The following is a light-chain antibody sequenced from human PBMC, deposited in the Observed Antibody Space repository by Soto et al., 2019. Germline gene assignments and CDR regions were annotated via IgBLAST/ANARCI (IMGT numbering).Light chain of an antibody. J-gene: IGLJ1*01. Sequence: QSALTQPASVSDSPGQSITISCTGTSSDVGGSNFVSWYQQHPGKPPKLIIYDVANRPSGVSNRFSGSKSGSTASLIISRLQTEDEADYYCVSYTSSTTYVFGPGTKVTVX. V-gene: IGLV2-14*03. CDR1: SSDVGGSNF. CDR3: VSYTSSTTYV. CDR2: DVA.